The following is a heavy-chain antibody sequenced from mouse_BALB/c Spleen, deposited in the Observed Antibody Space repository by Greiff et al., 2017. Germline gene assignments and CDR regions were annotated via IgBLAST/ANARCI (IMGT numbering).Heavy chain of an antibody. V-gene: IGHV2-2*02. J-gene: IGHJ4*01. CDR3: ARNEIDDGGMDY. D-gene: IGHD2-3*01. CDR2: IWSGGST. CDR1: GFSLTSYG. Sequence: QVQLKQSGPGLVQPSPSLSITCTVSGFSLTSYGVHWVRQSPGKGLEWLGVIWSGGSTDHNAAFISRLSISKDNSKSQVFFKMNSLQANDTAIYYCARNEIDDGGMDYWGQGTSVTVSS.